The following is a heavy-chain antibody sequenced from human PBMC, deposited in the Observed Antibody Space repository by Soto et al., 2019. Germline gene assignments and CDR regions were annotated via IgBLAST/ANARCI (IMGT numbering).Heavy chain of an antibody. V-gene: IGHV3-48*02. D-gene: IGHD7-27*01. CDR3: ARELTGVPGAFDY. CDR2: ISSSSSTI. Sequence: GALRLSCAASGFTFSSYSMNWVRQAPGKGLEWVSYISSSSSTIYYADSVKGRFTISRDNAKNSLYLQMNSLRDEDTAVYYCARELTGVPGAFDYWGQGTLVTVS. CDR1: GFTFSSYS. J-gene: IGHJ4*02.